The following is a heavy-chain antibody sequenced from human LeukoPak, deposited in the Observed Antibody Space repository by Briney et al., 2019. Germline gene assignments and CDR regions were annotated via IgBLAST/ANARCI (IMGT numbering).Heavy chain of an antibody. V-gene: IGHV3-23*01. D-gene: IGHD3-22*01. Sequence: GGSLRLSCAASGFTFSSYAMSWVRQAPGKGLEWVSAISGSGGSTYYADSVKGRFTISRDNSKNTLYLQMNSLRAEDTAVYYCAKGRGYYDSSGYYWRRAFDIWGQGAMVTVSS. CDR2: ISGSGGST. CDR3: AKGRGYYDSSGYYWRRAFDI. J-gene: IGHJ3*02. CDR1: GFTFSSYA.